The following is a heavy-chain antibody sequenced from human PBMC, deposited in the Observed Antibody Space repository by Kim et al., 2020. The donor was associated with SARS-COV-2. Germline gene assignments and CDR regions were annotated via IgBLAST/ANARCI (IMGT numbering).Heavy chain of an antibody. CDR3: AGLDTAMGWDYYGMDV. D-gene: IGHD5-18*01. CDR1: GFTFSSYE. CDR2: ISSSGSTI. V-gene: IGHV3-48*03. Sequence: GGSLRLSCAASGFTFSSYEMNWVRQAPGKGLEWVSYISSSGSTIYYADSVKGRFTMSRDNAKKSLYLQMNSLRAEDTAVYYCAGLDTAMGWDYYGMDVWGQGTTVTVSS. J-gene: IGHJ6*02.